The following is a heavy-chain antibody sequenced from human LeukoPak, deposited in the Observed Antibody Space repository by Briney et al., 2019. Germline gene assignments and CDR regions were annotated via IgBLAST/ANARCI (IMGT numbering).Heavy chain of an antibody. Sequence: PGGSLRLSRAATGFTFSSYAMHWVRKAPGKGLEWVAVISYDGSNKYYADSVKGRFTISRDNSKNTLYLQMNSLRAEDTAVYYCASIVGATERGQGDYWGQGTLVTVSS. CDR1: GFTFSSYA. D-gene: IGHD1-26*01. CDR3: ASIVGATERGQGDY. V-gene: IGHV3-30*04. CDR2: ISYDGSNK. J-gene: IGHJ4*02.